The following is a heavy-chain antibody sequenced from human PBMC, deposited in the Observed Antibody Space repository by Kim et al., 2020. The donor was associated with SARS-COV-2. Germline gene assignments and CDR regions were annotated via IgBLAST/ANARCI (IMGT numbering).Heavy chain of an antibody. V-gene: IGHV3-7*01. J-gene: IGHJ6*02. CDR3: ARDRTEYYDILTGYYYGMDV. CDR1: GLTFSNHW. CDR2: IKQDGSEK. Sequence: GGSLRLSCAASGLTFSNHWMSWVRQASGRGLEWVASIKQDGSEKYYVDSVKGRFTISRDNARNSLVLQMNSLRAEDTAVYYCARDRTEYYDILTGYYYGMDVWGQGTTVTVAS. D-gene: IGHD3-9*01.